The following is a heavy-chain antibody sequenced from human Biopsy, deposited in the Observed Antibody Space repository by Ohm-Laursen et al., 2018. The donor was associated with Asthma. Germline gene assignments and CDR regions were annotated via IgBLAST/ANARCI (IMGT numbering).Heavy chain of an antibody. CDR2: INHSGST. CDR1: GGSFSGYY. Sequence: TLSLTCAVYGGSFSGYYWSWIRQPPGKGLEWIGEINHSGSTNYNPSLKSRVTISVDTSKNQFSLKLSSVTAADTAVYYCARVVGGYCSSTSCYGGYYYGMDVWGKGTTVTVSS. V-gene: IGHV4-34*01. J-gene: IGHJ6*04. CDR3: ARVVGGYCSSTSCYGGYYYGMDV. D-gene: IGHD2-2*01.